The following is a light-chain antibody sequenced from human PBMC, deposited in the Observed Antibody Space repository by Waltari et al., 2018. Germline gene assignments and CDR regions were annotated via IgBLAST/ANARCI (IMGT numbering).Light chain of an antibody. V-gene: IGLV2-14*03. CDR3: MSYTSASTYVL. Sequence: QSALTQPASVSGSPGQSITIPCTGPNSDLCRFNYVSWYQHLPGKAPTLLLFDVSKRPSGVSNRFSGSKSASTASLTISGLQAEDEATYYCMSYTSASTYVLFGGGTNLTVL. J-gene: IGLJ2*01. CDR1: NSDLCRFNY. CDR2: DVS.